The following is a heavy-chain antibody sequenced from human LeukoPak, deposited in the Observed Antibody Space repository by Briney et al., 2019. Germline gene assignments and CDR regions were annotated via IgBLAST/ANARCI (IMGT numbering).Heavy chain of an antibody. Sequence: ASVKVSCKASGYTFTSYGISWVRQAPAQGLKWMGWISAYSGNTNYAQKFQGRVTVTADESTTTAYMELSSLRSEDTAVYYCAGGSIFSYSYGYRDYYYGMDVWGQGTTVTVSS. CDR1: GYTFTSYG. V-gene: IGHV1-18*01. CDR2: ISAYSGNT. D-gene: IGHD5-18*01. J-gene: IGHJ6*02. CDR3: AGGSIFSYSYGYRDYYYGMDV.